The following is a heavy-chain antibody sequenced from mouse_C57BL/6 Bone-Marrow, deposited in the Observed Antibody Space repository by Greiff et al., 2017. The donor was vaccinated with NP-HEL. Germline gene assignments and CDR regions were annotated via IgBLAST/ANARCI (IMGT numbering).Heavy chain of an antibody. Sequence: EVKLVESGAELVRPGASVKLSCTASGFNIKDDYMHWVKQRPEQGLEWIGWIDPENGDTEYASKFQGKATITADTSSNTAYLQLSSLTSEDTAVYYCRLEGYSFDYWGQGTTLTVSS. J-gene: IGHJ2*01. CDR1: GFNIKDDY. V-gene: IGHV14-4*01. CDR3: RLEGYSFDY. CDR2: IDPENGDT. D-gene: IGHD2-3*01.